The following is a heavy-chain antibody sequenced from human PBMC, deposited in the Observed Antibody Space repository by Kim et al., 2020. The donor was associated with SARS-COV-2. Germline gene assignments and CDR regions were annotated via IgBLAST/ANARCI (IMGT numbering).Heavy chain of an antibody. D-gene: IGHD3-22*01. CDR3: ARDASLFDSSGYYFVDSDYYLHY. Sequence: ASVKVSCKASGYNFSKYGITWVRQAPGQGLEWMGWISAHNGNTIYAENFKARVTLTTDTSTNTGYMEVRRLTSDDTAVYFCARDASLFDSSGYYFVDSDYYLHYWVQGTLITVS. V-gene: IGHV1-18*04. CDR2: ISAHNGNT. J-gene: IGHJ4*02. CDR1: GYNFSKYG.